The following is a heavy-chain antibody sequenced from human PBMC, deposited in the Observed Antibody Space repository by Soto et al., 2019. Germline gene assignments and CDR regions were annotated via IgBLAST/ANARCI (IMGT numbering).Heavy chain of an antibody. CDR1: RYSFTSYW. CDR3: ARHRDTTSSNFKHYYYGMDG. CDR2: IYPGDSDT. V-gene: IGHV5-51*01. D-gene: IGHD2-2*01. Sequence: GASLKISCMGSRYSFTSYWIGWLRQMPWKGLEGMGIIYPGDSDTRYSPSFQGQVTISADKSISTAYLQWSSLKASDTAMYYCARHRDTTSSNFKHYYYGMDGRRQGTTVSVDS. J-gene: IGHJ6*01.